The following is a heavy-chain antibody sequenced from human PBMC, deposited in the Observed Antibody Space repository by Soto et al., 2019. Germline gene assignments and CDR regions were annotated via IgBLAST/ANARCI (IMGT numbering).Heavy chain of an antibody. CDR3: ALGYSYAPFDP. J-gene: IGHJ5*02. CDR2: ISGSGDST. D-gene: IGHD5-18*01. CDR1: GFTFSSYA. V-gene: IGHV3-23*01. Sequence: GGSLRLSCVASGFTFSSYAMSWVRQAPGKGLEWVSGISGSGDSTYYADSVKGRFTISRDNSKNTLYLQMNSLRAEDTAVYYCALGYSYAPFDPWGQGTLVTVSS.